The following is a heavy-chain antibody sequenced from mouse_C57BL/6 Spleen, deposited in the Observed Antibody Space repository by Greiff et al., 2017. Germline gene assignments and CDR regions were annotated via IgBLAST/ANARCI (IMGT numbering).Heavy chain of an antibody. Sequence: VQLQESGAELVKPGASVKISCKASGYAFSSYWMNWVKQRPGKGLEWIGQIDPGDGDTNYNGKFKGKATLTADKSSSTAYMQLSSLTSEDSAVXFCARWGSSFYAMDYWGQGTSVTVSS. V-gene: IGHV1-80*01. J-gene: IGHJ4*01. CDR3: ARWGSSFYAMDY. CDR2: IDPGDGDT. D-gene: IGHD1-1*01. CDR1: GYAFSSYW.